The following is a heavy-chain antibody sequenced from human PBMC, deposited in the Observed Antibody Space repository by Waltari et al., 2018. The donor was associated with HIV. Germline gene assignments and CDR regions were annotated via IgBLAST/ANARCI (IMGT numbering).Heavy chain of an antibody. CDR1: GGSLSSYY. D-gene: IGHD2-2*01. Sequence: QVQLQESGPGLVKASETLSLTCTVSGGSLSSYYWSWLRQPAGKGLAWIGRIYTSGSTNYNSSLKSRVTMSIDTSKNQFFLKLSSVTAADTAVYYCAREYCSSTSCSPNGRLGAFDIWGQGTMVTVSS. CDR2: IYTSGST. J-gene: IGHJ3*02. CDR3: AREYCSSTSCSPNGRLGAFDI. V-gene: IGHV4-4*07.